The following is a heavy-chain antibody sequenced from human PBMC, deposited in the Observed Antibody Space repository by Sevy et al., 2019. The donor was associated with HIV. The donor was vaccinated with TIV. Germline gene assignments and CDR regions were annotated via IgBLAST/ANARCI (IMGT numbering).Heavy chain of an antibody. Sequence: GGSLRLSCAASGFTFSNYWMSWVRQAPGKGLEWVANIKGDGSEKYYVASVKGRFTISRDNAKNSLHLQMNSLRAEDTAVYYCARDCSSTKCLWGLDVWGQGTTVTVSS. CDR3: ARDCSSTKCLWGLDV. J-gene: IGHJ6*02. CDR2: IKGDGSEK. CDR1: GFTFSNYW. D-gene: IGHD2-2*01. V-gene: IGHV3-7*03.